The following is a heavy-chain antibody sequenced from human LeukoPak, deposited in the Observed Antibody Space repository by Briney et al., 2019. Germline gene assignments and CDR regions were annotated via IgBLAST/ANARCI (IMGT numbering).Heavy chain of an antibody. CDR2: ISYDGSNK. V-gene: IGHV3-30-3*01. CDR1: GFTFSSYA. CDR3: ATELATIPCLDY. Sequence: PGGSLRLSCAASGFTFSSYAMHWVRQALGKGLEWVAVISYDGSNKYYADSVKGRFTISRDNSKNTLYPQMNSLRAEDTAVYYCATELATIPCLDYWGQGTLVTVSS. J-gene: IGHJ4*02. D-gene: IGHD5-12*01.